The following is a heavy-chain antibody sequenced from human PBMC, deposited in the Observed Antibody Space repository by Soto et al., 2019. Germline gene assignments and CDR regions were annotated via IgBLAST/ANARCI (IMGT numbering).Heavy chain of an antibody. V-gene: IGHV3-33*01. CDR2: VWSDGGKT. CDR1: GFAFSSYG. J-gene: IGHJ6*03. CDR3: ARGGGWSVCLTPYYMDV. D-gene: IGHD3-3*01. Sequence: QVQLVESGGGVVQPGRSLRLSCAASGFAFSSYGMYWVRQAPGKGLEWVAVVWSDGGKTYYGDAVKGRFTISRDNSKNMLYLQMSSLSAEDTAVYYCARGGGWSVCLTPYYMDVWGKGTTVTVSS.